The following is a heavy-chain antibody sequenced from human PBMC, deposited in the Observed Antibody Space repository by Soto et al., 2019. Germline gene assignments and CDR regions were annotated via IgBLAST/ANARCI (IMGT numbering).Heavy chain of an antibody. D-gene: IGHD2-21*01. CDR3: SSHPWGAYSFDY. CDR1: GSIFTTNA. V-gene: IGHV1-3*01. CDR2: INADNGNT. Sequence: QVQLVQSGTEVKMPGASVRLSCKASGSIFTTNAIDWVRQAPGERLEWMGWINADNGNTRYSQNFQGRVTITRDTSASIVYMEFSSLTSEDTAVYYCSSHPWGAYSFDYWGQGTLVTVSA. J-gene: IGHJ4*02.